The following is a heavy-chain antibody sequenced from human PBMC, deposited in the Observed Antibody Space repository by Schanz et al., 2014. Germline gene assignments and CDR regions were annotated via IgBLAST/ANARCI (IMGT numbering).Heavy chain of an antibody. CDR1: GYTFTAYF. J-gene: IGHJ5*02. CDR2: INPNTGGT. CDR3: AREKGHGYSGLS. Sequence: QVLLVQSGAEVKQPGASVKVSCKASGYTFTAYFIHWVRQAPGQGREWMGRINPNTGGTNFAQKFQGSLPMTRDTSITTAYIDLSGLTSHDTAVYYCAREKGHGYSGLSWGQGTLLAVSS. D-gene: IGHD5-12*01. V-gene: IGHV1-2*06.